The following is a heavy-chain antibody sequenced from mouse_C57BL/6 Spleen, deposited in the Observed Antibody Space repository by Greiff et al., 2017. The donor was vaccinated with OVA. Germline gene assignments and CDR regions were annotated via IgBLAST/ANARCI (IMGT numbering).Heavy chain of an antibody. J-gene: IGHJ1*03. CDR2: IHPNSGST. D-gene: IGHD1-1*01. CDR3: ARGDYGSSYRYFDV. V-gene: IGHV1-64*01. Sequence: VQLQQPGAELVKPGASVKLSCKASGYTFTSYWMHWVKQRPGQGLEWIGMIHPNSGSTNYNEKFKSKATLTVDKSSSTAYMQLSSLTSEDSAVYYGARGDYGSSYRYFDVWGTGTTVTVSS. CDR1: GYTFTSYW.